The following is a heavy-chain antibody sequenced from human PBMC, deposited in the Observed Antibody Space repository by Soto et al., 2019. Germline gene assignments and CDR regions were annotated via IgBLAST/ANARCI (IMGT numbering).Heavy chain of an antibody. CDR3: ARDLPLEWLVPSYYFDY. D-gene: IGHD6-19*01. CDR1: GFTFSSYA. Sequence: GGSLRLSCAASGFTFSSYAMHWVRQAPGKXLEWVAVISYDGSNKYYADSVKGRFTISRDNSKNTLYLQMNSLRAEDTAVYYCARDLPLEWLVPSYYFDYWGQGTLVTVSS. V-gene: IGHV3-30-3*01. CDR2: ISYDGSNK. J-gene: IGHJ4*02.